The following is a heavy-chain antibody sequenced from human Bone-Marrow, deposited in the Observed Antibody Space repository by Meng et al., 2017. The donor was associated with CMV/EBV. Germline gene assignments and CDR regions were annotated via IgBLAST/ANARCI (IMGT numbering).Heavy chain of an antibody. Sequence: ASVKVSCKASGYTFTDYDINWVRQAPGRGLEWMGWMNPNTGRAGYTERLQGRITMTRDTSISTAYMELSSLTSEDTAVYYCARWVVPTATGIYYFDYWGQGARVTVSS. V-gene: IGHV1-8*01. J-gene: IGHJ4*02. CDR2: MNPNTGRA. CDR3: ARWVVPTATGIYYFDY. D-gene: IGHD2-2*01. CDR1: GYTFTDYD.